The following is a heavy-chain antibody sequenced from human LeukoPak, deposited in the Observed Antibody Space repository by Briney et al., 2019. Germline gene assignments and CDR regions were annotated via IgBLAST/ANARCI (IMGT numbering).Heavy chain of an antibody. Sequence: SETLSLTCTVSGCSISSYYWSWIRQPPGKGLEWIGYIYYSGSTNYNPSLKSRVTISVDTSKNQFSLKLSSVTAADTAVYYCARAANYYYYMDVWGKGTTVTVSS. CDR1: GCSISSYY. V-gene: IGHV4-59*01. CDR3: ARAANYYYYMDV. J-gene: IGHJ6*03. CDR2: IYYSGST.